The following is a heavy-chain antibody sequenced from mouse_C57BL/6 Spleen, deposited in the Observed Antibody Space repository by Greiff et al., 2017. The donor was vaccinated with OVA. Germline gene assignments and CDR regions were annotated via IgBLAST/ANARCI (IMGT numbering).Heavy chain of an antibody. V-gene: IGHV5-12*01. CDR1: GFTFSDYY. Sequence: EVQGVESGGGLVQPGGSLKLSCAASGFTFSDYYMYWVRQTPEKRLEWVAYISNGGGSTYYPDTVKGRFTISRDNAKNTLYLQMSRLKSEDTAMYYCARGRAGYYAMDYWGQGTSVTVSS. J-gene: IGHJ4*01. D-gene: IGHD3-1*01. CDR3: ARGRAGYYAMDY. CDR2: ISNGGGST.